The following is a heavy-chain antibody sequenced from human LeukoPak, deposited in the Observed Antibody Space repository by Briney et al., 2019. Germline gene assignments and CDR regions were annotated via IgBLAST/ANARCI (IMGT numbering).Heavy chain of an antibody. Sequence: PGGSLRLSCAASGFTFSSYGMSWVRQAPGKGLEWVSTIGGSGGSTYYADSVKGRFTISRDNSKNTLYLQMNSLRAEDTAVYYCAKCAGGSCYWGAFDIWGQGTMVTVSS. D-gene: IGHD2-15*01. J-gene: IGHJ3*02. CDR1: GFTFSSYG. V-gene: IGHV3-23*01. CDR3: AKCAGGSCYWGAFDI. CDR2: IGGSGGST.